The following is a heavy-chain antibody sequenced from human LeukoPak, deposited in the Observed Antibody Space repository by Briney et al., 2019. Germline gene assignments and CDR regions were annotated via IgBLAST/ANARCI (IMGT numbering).Heavy chain of an antibody. CDR3: ASTPDSLYSGWHHHYYYMDV. D-gene: IGHD6-19*01. CDR1: GYTFTGYY. V-gene: IGHV1-2*02. Sequence: ASVKVSCKASGYTFTGYYMHWVRQAPGQGLEWMGWINPNSGGTNYAQKFQGRVTMTRDTSISTAYMELSRLRSDDTAVYYCASTPDSLYSGWHHHYYYMDVWGKGTTVTVSS. CDR2: INPNSGGT. J-gene: IGHJ6*03.